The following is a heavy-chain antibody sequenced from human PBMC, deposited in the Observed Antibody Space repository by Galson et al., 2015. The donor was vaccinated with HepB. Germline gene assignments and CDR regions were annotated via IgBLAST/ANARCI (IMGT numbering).Heavy chain of an antibody. CDR2: INPNSGGT. J-gene: IGHJ3*02. Sequence: SVKVSCKASGYTFTGYYMHWVRQAPGQGLEWMGWINPNSGGTNYAQKFQGRVTMTRDTSISTAYMELSRLRSDDTAVYYCARVPLPHSSGYYPRFGDAFDIWGQGTMVTVSS. D-gene: IGHD3-22*01. CDR1: GYTFTGYY. V-gene: IGHV1-2*02. CDR3: ARVPLPHSSGYYPRFGDAFDI.